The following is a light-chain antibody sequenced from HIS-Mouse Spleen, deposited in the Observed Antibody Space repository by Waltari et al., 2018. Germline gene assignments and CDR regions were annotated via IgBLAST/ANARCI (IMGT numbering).Light chain of an antibody. J-gene: IGLJ2*01. CDR1: AWPKKN. Sequence: SYELTQPPSLSVSPGQTARITCSADAWPKKNADWYQQNSGQAPALVIYEDSKRPSGIPERFSGSSSGTMATLTISGAQVEDEADYYCYSTDSSGNHRVFGGGTKLTVL. V-gene: IGLV3-10*01. CDR2: EDS. CDR3: YSTDSSGNHRV.